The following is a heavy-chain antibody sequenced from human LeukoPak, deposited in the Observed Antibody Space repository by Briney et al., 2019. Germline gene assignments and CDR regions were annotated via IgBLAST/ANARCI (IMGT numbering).Heavy chain of an antibody. V-gene: IGHV1-8*01. CDR1: GYTFTSYD. CDR3: AREESSSGHYYYYMDV. D-gene: IGHD6-13*01. CDR2: MNPNSGNT. Sequence: ASVKVSCKASGYTFTSYDINWVRQAPGQGLEWMGWMNPNSGNTGYAQKFQGRVTMTRNTSISTAYMELSSLRSEDTAVYYCAREESSSGHYYYYMDVWGKGTTVTVSS. J-gene: IGHJ6*03.